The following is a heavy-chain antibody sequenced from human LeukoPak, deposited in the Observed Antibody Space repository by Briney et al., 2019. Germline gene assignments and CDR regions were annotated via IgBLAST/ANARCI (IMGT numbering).Heavy chain of an antibody. Sequence: PGGSLRLSCAASGLTFSIYWMSWVRQAPGKGLEWVANIKQDGSEKYYVDSVKGRFTISRDNAKNSLYLQMNSLRAEDTAVYYCARVRRQLVGGFDYWGQGTLVTVSS. V-gene: IGHV3-7*01. J-gene: IGHJ4*02. CDR2: IKQDGSEK. CDR3: ARVRRQLVGGFDY. D-gene: IGHD6-13*01. CDR1: GLTFSIYW.